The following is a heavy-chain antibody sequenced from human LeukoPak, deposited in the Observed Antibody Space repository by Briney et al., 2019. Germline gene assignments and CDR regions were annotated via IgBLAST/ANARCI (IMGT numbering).Heavy chain of an antibody. Sequence: GGSLRLSCAASGFTFSSYGMHWVRQAPGKGLEWVAFIRYDGSAKYYVDSVKGRFTISRDNAKNSLYLQMNSLRAEDTAVYYCARDWMLGATFGIQGPVDYWGQGTLVTVSS. CDR1: GFTFSSYG. CDR2: IRYDGSAK. V-gene: IGHV3-30*02. J-gene: IGHJ4*02. CDR3: ARDWMLGATFGIQGPVDY. D-gene: IGHD1-26*01.